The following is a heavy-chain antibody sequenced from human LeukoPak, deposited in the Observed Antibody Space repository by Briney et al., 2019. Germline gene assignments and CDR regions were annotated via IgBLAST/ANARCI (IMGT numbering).Heavy chain of an antibody. CDR2: ISSSSSTI. V-gene: IGHV3-48*01. Sequence: GGSLRLSCAASGFTFSSYSMNWVRQAPGKGLEWVSYISSSSSTIYYADSVKGRFTISRDNSKDTVYLEMNSLRVEDTAVYFCARDGLYQDSDGFDSETFDYWGQGTLVTVSS. CDR1: GFTFSSYS. CDR3: ARDGLYQDSDGFDSETFDY. D-gene: IGHD2-2*01. J-gene: IGHJ4*02.